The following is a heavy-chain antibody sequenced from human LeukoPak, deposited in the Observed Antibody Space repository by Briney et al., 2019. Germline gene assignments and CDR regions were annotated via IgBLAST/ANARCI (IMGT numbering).Heavy chain of an antibody. CDR1: GGSISSSNYY. D-gene: IGHD3-22*01. Sequence: SETLSLTCTVSGGSISSSNYYWGWIRQPPGKGLEWIGSVDYSGTTSDNPSLKSRVTISVDTSKDEFSLKLSSVSAADTAVYYCARLYYFGSSGYYGSYYYYMDVGGRGTTVTVSS. V-gene: IGHV4-39*01. J-gene: IGHJ6*03. CDR2: VDYSGTT. CDR3: ARLYYFGSSGYYGSYYYYMDV.